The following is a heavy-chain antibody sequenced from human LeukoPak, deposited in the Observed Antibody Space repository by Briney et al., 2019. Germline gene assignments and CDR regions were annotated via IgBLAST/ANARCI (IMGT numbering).Heavy chain of an antibody. CDR3: AREDVDITVATSGAFDI. CDR1: GFTFRIYW. CDR2: IISDGSSP. D-gene: IGHD6-19*01. V-gene: IGHV3-74*01. Sequence: GGSLRLFCAASGFTFRIYWMLWVPQAPGKGRVWVSRIISDGSSPSHADSVKGRFTISRDNAKNTLFLQMNSLRAEDTALYYCAREDVDITVATSGAFDIWGQGTMVTVSS. J-gene: IGHJ3*02.